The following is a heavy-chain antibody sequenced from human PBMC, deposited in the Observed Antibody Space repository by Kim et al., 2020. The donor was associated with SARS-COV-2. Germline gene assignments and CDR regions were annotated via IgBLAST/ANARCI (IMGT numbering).Heavy chain of an antibody. CDR2: K. V-gene: IGHV3-7*01. CDR3: AREGVTAAIGY. D-gene: IGHD6-25*01. Sequence: KYYVDSVKGRFTISRDNAKNSLYLQMNSLRAEDTAVYYCAREGVTAAIGYWGQGTLVTVSS. J-gene: IGHJ4*02.